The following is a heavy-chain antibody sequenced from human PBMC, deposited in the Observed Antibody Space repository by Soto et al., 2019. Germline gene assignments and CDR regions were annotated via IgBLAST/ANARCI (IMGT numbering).Heavy chain of an antibody. CDR1: GASISSSY. CDR2: VYFSGST. D-gene: IGHD3-22*01. V-gene: IGHV4-59*01. J-gene: IGHJ3*02. Sequence: SETLSLTCTVSGASISSSYWSWIRQSPGKGLEWIGYVYFSGSTNYNPSLKSRVTISVDTSKNQFSLKLSSGTAADTAVYYCARGYYDSSGQSNTFDIWGQGTMVTVSS. CDR3: ARGYYDSSGQSNTFDI.